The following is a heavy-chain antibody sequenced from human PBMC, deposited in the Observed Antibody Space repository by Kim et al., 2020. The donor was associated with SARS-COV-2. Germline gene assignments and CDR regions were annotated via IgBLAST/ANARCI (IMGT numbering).Heavy chain of an antibody. J-gene: IGHJ4*01. CDR1: GFTFSSYG. CDR2: ISYDGSNK. V-gene: IGHV3-30*18. CDR3: AKESYLERRLHTPVFDY. Sequence: GGSLRLSCAASGFTFSSYGMHWVRQAPGKGLEWVAVISYDGSNKYYADSVKGRFTISRDNSKNTLYLQMNSLRAEDTAVYYCAKESYLERRLHTPVFDY. D-gene: IGHD3-16*02.